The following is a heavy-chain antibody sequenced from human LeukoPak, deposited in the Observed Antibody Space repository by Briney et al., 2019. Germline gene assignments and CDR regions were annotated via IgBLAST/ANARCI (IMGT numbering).Heavy chain of an antibody. CDR1: GGSISSYY. V-gene: IGHV4-59*01. CDR2: IYYSGST. CDR3: ARGQGAMAGTPDY. J-gene: IGHJ4*02. D-gene: IGHD6-19*01. Sequence: SETLSLTCTVSGGSISSYYWSWIRQPPGKGLEWIGYIYYSGSTNYNPSLKSRVTISVDTSKNQFSLKLSSVTAADTAVYYCARGQGAMAGTPDYWGQGTLVTVSS.